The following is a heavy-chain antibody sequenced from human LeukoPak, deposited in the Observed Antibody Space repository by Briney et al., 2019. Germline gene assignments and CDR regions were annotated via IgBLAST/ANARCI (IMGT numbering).Heavy chain of an antibody. CDR2: IYFLGNI. CDR1: GDSISRSTYY. Sequence: SETLSLTCTVSGDSISRSTYYWGWIRQAPGKGLEWIGTIYFLGNIYYNPSLKSRVSISVDPSKNQFSLKLSSANAADTAIYYCARTPRGLRRLLEWIGYLDSWGQGTLVTVSS. CDR3: ARTPRGLRRLLEWIGYLDS. V-gene: IGHV4-39*01. D-gene: IGHD3-3*01. J-gene: IGHJ4*02.